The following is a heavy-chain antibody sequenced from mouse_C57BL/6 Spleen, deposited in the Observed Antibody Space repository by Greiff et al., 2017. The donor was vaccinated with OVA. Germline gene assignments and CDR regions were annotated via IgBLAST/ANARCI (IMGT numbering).Heavy chain of an antibody. Sequence: EVMLVESGGGLVKPGGSLKLSCAASGFTFSSYTMSWVRQTPEKRLEWVATISGGGGNTYYPDSVKGRFTISRDNAKNTLYLQMSSLRSEDTALYYCARDGYGSFYYFDYWGQGTTLTVSS. J-gene: IGHJ2*01. V-gene: IGHV5-9*01. D-gene: IGHD1-1*01. CDR1: GFTFSSYT. CDR3: ARDGYGSFYYFDY. CDR2: ISGGGGNT.